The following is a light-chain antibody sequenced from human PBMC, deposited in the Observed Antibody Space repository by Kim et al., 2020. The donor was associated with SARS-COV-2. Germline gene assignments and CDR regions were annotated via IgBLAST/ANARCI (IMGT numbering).Light chain of an antibody. CDR1: LSVSSSY. CDR3: QQYGSSYT. Sequence: EIVLTQSPGTLSLSPGERATLSCRASLSVSSSYLAWYQQKPGQAPRLLIYGASSRATGIPDRFSGSGSGTDFTLTISRLEPEDFAVYYCQQYGSSYTFGQGTKLEI. V-gene: IGKV3-20*01. CDR2: GAS. J-gene: IGKJ2*01.